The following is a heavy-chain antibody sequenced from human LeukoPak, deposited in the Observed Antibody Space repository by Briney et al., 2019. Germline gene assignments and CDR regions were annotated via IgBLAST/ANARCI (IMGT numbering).Heavy chain of an antibody. CDR1: GFTFSSYA. CDR3: AKDGGYSYAALYYFDY. Sequence: GGSLRLSCAASGFTFSSYAMHWVRPAPGQGLEWVSGISWNSGSIGYADSVKGRLTISRDNAKNSLYLQMNSLRAEDTALYYCAKDGGYSYAALYYFDYWGQGTLVTVSS. V-gene: IGHV3-9*01. CDR2: ISWNSGSI. J-gene: IGHJ4*02. D-gene: IGHD5-18*01.